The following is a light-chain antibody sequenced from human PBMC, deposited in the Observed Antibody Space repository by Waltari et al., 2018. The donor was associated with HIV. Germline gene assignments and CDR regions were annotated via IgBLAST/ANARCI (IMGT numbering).Light chain of an antibody. CDR1: SSDIGAYNR. J-gene: IGLJ3*02. Sequence: QSALTQPPSVSGSLGQSVTISCTGTSSDIGAYNRVSWYQQSQGTAPKLRIYEVTHRPSGVPVRFSGSKSGNTASLTISGLQADDEADYYCSSYTTSSTWVFGGGTKLTVL. CDR2: EVT. CDR3: SSYTTSSTWV. V-gene: IGLV2-18*02.